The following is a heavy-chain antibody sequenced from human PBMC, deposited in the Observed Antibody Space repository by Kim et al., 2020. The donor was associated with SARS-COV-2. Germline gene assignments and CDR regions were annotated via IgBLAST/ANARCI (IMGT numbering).Heavy chain of an antibody. CDR1: GYTFTLYH. Sequence: ASVKVSCRASGYTFTLYHIHWVRQAPGQGLEWMGIINPSGATTSYAQDFQGRLTVTRDTSTNTVYMELSSLRSEDTAVYYCARLALAGGLGVWGQGTTVTVSS. V-gene: IGHV1-46*01. CDR3: ARLALAGGLGV. J-gene: IGHJ6*02. CDR2: INPSGATT.